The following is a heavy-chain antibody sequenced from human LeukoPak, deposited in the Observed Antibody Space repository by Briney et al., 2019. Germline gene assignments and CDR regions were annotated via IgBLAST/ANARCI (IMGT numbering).Heavy chain of an antibody. D-gene: IGHD4-17*01. V-gene: IGHV4-39*07. J-gene: IGHJ4*02. CDR2: IYYSGST. Sequence: PSETLSLTCTVSGGSISSSSYYWGWIRQPPGKGLEWIGNIYYSGSTYYNPSLKSRVTISVDTSKNQFSLKLSSVTAADTAVYYCARATTVTTPADYWGRGTLVTVSS. CDR1: GGSISSSSYY. CDR3: ARATTVTTPADY.